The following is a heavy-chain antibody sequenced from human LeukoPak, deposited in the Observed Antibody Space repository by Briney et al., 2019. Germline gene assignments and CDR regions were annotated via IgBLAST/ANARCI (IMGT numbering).Heavy chain of an antibody. CDR2: ICGSGGST. J-gene: IGHJ1*01. CDR3: AKDGSVVVVASSVEYFQH. D-gene: IGHD2-15*01. CDR1: GFTFSSYA. Sequence: GGSLRLSCAASGFTFSSYAMSWVRQAPGKGVEWVSAICGSGGSTYYADSVKGRCTIATDNSKNKLQLQMNSERAEDTAVYYCAKDGSVVVVASSVEYFQHWGQGTLVTVSS. V-gene: IGHV3-23*01.